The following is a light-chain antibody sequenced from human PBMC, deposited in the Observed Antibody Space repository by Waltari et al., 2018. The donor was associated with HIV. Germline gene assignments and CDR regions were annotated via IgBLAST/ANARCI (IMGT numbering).Light chain of an antibody. J-gene: IGLJ3*02. CDR2: GDY. V-gene: IGLV6-57*01. CDR1: SGDLARNH. CDR3: QSYDNGNWV. Sequence: NFMLTQPHSVSESPGKTLTISCTRSSGDLARNHVQWYQQRPGSSPTTVIYGDYERPSGVPDRFSGSIDSSSNSASLTISGLKTDDEADYYCQSYDNGNWVLGGGTKLTVL.